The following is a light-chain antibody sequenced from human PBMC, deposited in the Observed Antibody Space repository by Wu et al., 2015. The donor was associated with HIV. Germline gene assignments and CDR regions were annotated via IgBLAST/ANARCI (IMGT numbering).Light chain of an antibody. CDR1: QSISSN. CDR2: GAS. Sequence: EIVMTQFPATLSVSPGERATLSCRASQSISSNLAWYQQTPGRALRLLIYGASTRATGVPVRFSGSGSGTEFTLTISNMQTEDFAVYYCQQYNNWPRTFGQGTKVEIK. CDR3: QQYNNWPRT. J-gene: IGKJ1*01. V-gene: IGKV3-15*01.